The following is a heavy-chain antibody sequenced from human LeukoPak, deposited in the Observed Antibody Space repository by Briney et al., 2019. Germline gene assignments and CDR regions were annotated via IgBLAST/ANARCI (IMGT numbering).Heavy chain of an antibody. V-gene: IGHV4-34*01. CDR3: ASARELPSLDPPGDY. CDR1: GGSFSGYY. J-gene: IGHJ4*02. D-gene: IGHD1-26*01. CDR2: INHSGST. Sequence: SETLSLTCAVYGGSFSGYYWSWIRQPPGKGLEWIGEINHSGSTNYNPSLKSRVTISVDTSKNQFSLKLTSVTVADTAVYYCASARELPSLDPPGDYWGQGSLVTVSS.